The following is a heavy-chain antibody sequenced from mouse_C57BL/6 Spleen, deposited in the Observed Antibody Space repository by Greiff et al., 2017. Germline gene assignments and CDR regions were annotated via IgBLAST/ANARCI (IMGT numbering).Heavy chain of an antibody. V-gene: IGHV1-19*01. CDR3: ARRDGYFYAMDY. Sequence: VQLQQSGPVLVKPGASVKMSCKASGYTFTDYYMNWVKQSHGKSLEWIGVINPYNGGTSYNQKFKGKATLTVDKSSSTAYMELNSLTSEDSAVYYCARRDGYFYAMDYWGQGTSVTVSS. CDR2: INPYNGGT. CDR1: GYTFTDYY. J-gene: IGHJ4*01. D-gene: IGHD2-3*01.